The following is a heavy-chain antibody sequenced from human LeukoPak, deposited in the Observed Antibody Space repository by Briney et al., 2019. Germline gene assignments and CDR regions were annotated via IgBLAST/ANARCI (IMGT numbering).Heavy chain of an antibody. J-gene: IGHJ4*02. CDR3: ARDGIVGATSY. D-gene: IGHD1-26*01. CDR1: GFIVSGNY. CDR2: IYSGGST. Sequence: GGSLRLSCAASGFIVSGNYMSWVSQAPGKGLEWVSVIYSGGSTYYADSVKGRFTISRDNSKNTLYLQMNSLRAEDTAVYYCARDGIVGATSYWGQGTLVTVSS. V-gene: IGHV3-66*01.